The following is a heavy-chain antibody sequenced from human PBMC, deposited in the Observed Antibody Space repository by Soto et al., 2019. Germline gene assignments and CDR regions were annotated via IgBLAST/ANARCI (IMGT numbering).Heavy chain of an antibody. Sequence: VQLWESGGGLVQPGGSLRLSCAPSGFTFSSYAMSWVRQAPGKGLEWVSSISGSGGSTYYADSVKGRFTISRDNSKNTLYLQMDSLRADDTAVYYCAKDPGSGWFPSLPWFDPWGQGTLVTVSS. D-gene: IGHD6-19*01. J-gene: IGHJ5*02. CDR3: AKDPGSGWFPSLPWFDP. CDR2: ISGSGGST. V-gene: IGHV3-23*01. CDR1: GFTFSSYA.